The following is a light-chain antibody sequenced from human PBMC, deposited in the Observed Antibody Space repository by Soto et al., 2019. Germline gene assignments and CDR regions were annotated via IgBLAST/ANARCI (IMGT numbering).Light chain of an antibody. CDR3: QQTDRTPQT. CDR2: AAS. J-gene: IGKJ1*01. V-gene: IGKV1-39*01. Sequence: DIQMTQSPSSLSASVGDRVTISCRASQSIRNYVSWYQQKPGTAPKLLIRAASTLQSGVPSRFSGSGSGTDFTLTISRLQIEDFATYFCQQTDRTPQTFGQRNNVEI. CDR1: QSIRNY.